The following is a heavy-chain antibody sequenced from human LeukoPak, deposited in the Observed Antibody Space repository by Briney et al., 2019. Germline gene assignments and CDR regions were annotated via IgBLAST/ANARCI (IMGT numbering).Heavy chain of an antibody. CDR3: ARGNYYDSSGYLSFDY. V-gene: IGHV4-34*01. Sequence: PSETLSLTCAVYGGSFRGYYWSWIRQPPRKGLEWIGEINHSVSTNYNPSLTSRVTISVDTSKNQFSLKLSSVTAADTAVYYCARGNYYDSSGYLSFDYWGQGTLVTVSS. J-gene: IGHJ4*02. CDR1: GGSFRGYY. D-gene: IGHD3-22*01. CDR2: INHSVST.